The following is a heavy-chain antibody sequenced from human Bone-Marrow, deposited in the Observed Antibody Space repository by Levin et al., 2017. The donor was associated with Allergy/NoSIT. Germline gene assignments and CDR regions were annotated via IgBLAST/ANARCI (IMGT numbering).Heavy chain of an antibody. CDR1: GFTFSSYA. CDR2: VAFDGSNK. Sequence: GESLKISCAASGFTFSSYAMHWVRQAPGKGLEWLAVVAFDGSNKYYADSVRGRFTISRDNSKNTLSLQMNSLKTEDTAVYYCARDGGYSYALFDYWGQGTLVTVSS. V-gene: IGHV3-30-3*01. CDR3: ARDGGYSYALFDY. D-gene: IGHD5-18*01. J-gene: IGHJ4*02.